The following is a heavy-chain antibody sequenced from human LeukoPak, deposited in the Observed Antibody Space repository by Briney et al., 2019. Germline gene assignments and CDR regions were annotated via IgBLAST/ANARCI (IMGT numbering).Heavy chain of an antibody. Sequence: KPSETLSLTCTVSGGSISSYYWSWIRQPPGKGLEWIGYIYDSGSTNYNPSLKSRVTISVDTSKNQFSLKLSSVTAADTAVYYCARSYSSGWYDHFDYWGQGTLVTVSS. J-gene: IGHJ4*02. D-gene: IGHD6-19*01. CDR1: GGSISSYY. V-gene: IGHV4-59*08. CDR2: IYDSGST. CDR3: ARSYSSGWYDHFDY.